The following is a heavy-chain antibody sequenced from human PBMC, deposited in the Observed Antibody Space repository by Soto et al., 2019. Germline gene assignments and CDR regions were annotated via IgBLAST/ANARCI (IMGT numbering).Heavy chain of an antibody. CDR1: GFSLSSGGAG. V-gene: IGHV2-5*01. CDR3: AHRGYGNSPWHNLFAP. D-gene: IGHD4-17*01. CDR2: IYWSDEK. Sequence: QIILKESGPTLVKPTQTLTLTCSFSGFSLSSGGAGVGWIRQPPGKGLEWLALIYWSDEKRYSPSLKSRLTITQDTSKHQVVLLLTDMDPVDTAPYCCAHRGYGNSPWHNLFAPWGQGTPVTVSS. J-gene: IGHJ5*02.